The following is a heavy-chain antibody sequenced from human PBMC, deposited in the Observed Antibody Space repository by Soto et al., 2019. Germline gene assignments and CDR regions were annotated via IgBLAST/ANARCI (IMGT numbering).Heavy chain of an antibody. CDR3: ARDESAAGNYFDY. CDR2: IIPIFGTA. J-gene: IGHJ4*02. D-gene: IGHD6-13*01. CDR1: GGTFSSYA. V-gene: IGHV1-69*06. Sequence: SVKVSCKASGGTFSSYAISWVRQAPGQGLGWMGGIIPIFGTANYAQKFQGRVTITADKSTSTAYMELSSLRSEDTAVYYCARDESAAGNYFDYWGQGTLVTVSS.